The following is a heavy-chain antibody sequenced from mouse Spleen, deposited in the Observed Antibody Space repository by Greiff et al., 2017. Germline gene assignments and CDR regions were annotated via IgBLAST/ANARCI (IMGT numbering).Heavy chain of an antibody. V-gene: IGHV1-63*02. CDR3: ARGGYYGKDAMDY. Sequence: VQLQQSGAELVRPGTSVKISCKASGYTFTNYWLGWVKQRPGHGLEWIGDIYPGGGYTNYNEKFKGKATLTADTSSSTAYMQLSSLTSEDSAVYFCARGGYYGKDAMDYWGQGTSVTVSS. CDR2: IYPGGGYT. CDR1: GYTFTNYW. J-gene: IGHJ4*01. D-gene: IGHD1-1*01.